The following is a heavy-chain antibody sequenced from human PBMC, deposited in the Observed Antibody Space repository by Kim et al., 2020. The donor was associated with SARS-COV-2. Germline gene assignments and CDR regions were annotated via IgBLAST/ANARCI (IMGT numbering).Heavy chain of an antibody. CDR1: GFTFSSYS. CDR2: ISSSSSYI. J-gene: IGHJ4*02. D-gene: IGHD3-10*01. V-gene: IGHV3-21*01. CDR3: VRENPTRYYGSGSYYNC. Sequence: GGSLRLSCAASGFTFSSYSMNWVRQAPGKGLEWVSSISSSSSYIYYADSVKGRFTISRDNAKNSLYLQMNSLRAEDTAVYYCVRENPTRYYGSGSYYNCWGQGTLVTVSS.